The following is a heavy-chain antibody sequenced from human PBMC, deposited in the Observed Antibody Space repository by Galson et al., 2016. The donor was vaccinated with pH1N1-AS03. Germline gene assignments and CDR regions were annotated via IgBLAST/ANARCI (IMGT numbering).Heavy chain of an antibody. J-gene: IGHJ6*02. CDR3: ARDLLRAYGSGSSTKYYYYYGMDV. CDR1: GSTFSSYA. V-gene: IGHV3-30*04. D-gene: IGHD3-10*01. Sequence: SLRLSCAASGSTFSSYAMHWVRQAPGKGLEWVAIISSDGSDKYYPDSVKGRFTISRHNSKNTLYLQMNSLRAEDTAVYYCARDLLRAYGSGSSTKYYYYYGMDVWGQGTTVTVSS. CDR2: ISSDGSDK.